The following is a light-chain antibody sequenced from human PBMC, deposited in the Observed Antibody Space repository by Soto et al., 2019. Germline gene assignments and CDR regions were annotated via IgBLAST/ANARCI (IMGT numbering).Light chain of an antibody. CDR2: GAS. J-gene: IGKJ5*01. CDR1: QSVSGSY. Sequence: EIVLTQSPGTLSLSPGERATLSCRASQSVSGSYLAWYQQRPGQARRPLIFGASSRATGIPDRFSGSGSGTDFTLTITRLEPEDFAVYYCQQYGSSPITFGQGTRLDIK. CDR3: QQYGSSPIT. V-gene: IGKV3-20*01.